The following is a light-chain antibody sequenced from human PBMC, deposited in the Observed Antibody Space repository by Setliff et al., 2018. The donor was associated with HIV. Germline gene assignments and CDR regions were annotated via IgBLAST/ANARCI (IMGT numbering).Light chain of an antibody. J-gene: IGLJ2*01. CDR3: SSYTSSSGGV. CDR1: SSDVGNSNY. Sequence: QSALTQPASVSGSPGQSITISCTGTSSDVGNSNYVSWYQQHPGKAPKLVIYEVSNRPSGVPDRFSGSKSGNTASLTISGLQADDEADYYCSSYTSSSGGVFGGGTKVTVL. V-gene: IGLV2-14*01. CDR2: EVS.